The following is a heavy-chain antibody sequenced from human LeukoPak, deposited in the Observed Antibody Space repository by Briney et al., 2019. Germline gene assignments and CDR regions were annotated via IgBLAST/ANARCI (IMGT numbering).Heavy chain of an antibody. D-gene: IGHD6-13*01. CDR1: CGSINFYY. V-gene: IGHV4-4*07. CDR2: IYSTGST. J-gene: IGHJ4*02. Sequence: SETVSLTCTVSCGSINFYYWSWIRQPAGKGLEWIGRIYSTGSTKYSPSLKSRVTISVDKSKNQFSLNLSSVTAADTAVYYCARGIADPYSFDYWGQGTLVSVPP. CDR3: ARGIADPYSFDY.